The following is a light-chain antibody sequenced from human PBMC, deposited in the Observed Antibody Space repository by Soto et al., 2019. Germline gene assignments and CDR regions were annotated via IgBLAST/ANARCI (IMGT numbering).Light chain of an antibody. V-gene: IGKV3-20*01. J-gene: IGKJ2*01. CDR3: QQYGSSPRVYT. CDR1: QSVSSSD. Sequence: EIVLTQSPGTLSLSPGERATLSCRASQSVSSSDLAWYQQKPGQAPRLLIYGASGRATGIPDRFSGSGSGTDFTLTISRLEPEDFAVYYCQQYGSSPRVYTFGQETKLEIK. CDR2: GAS.